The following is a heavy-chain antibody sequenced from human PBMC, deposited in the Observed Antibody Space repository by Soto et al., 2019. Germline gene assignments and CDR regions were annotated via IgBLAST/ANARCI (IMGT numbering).Heavy chain of an antibody. CDR3: ARLRFYYYFFRGYYLLHYYYGMDV. D-gene: IGHD3-3*01. Sequence: PGESLKISCMGSGYKVSTWHNFTSYWIAWVRQMPGEGLEWMGIIYPGDSDTRYSPSFQGQVTISADKSINSVYLQWSSLKASDTAMYYCARLRFYYYFFRGYYLLHYYYGMDVWGQGTTVTVSS. CDR1: GYKVSTWHNFTSYW. J-gene: IGHJ6*02. V-gene: IGHV5-51*01. CDR2: IYPGDSDT.